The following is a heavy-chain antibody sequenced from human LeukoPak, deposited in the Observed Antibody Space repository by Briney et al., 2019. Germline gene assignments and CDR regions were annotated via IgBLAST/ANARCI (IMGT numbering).Heavy chain of an antibody. D-gene: IGHD2-2*02. Sequence: SETLSLTCTVSGGSISNYYWRWIRQPAGKGLESIGRIYSSGSTYYSRSLSSRVTMSIDRPKNQISLRLSSVTAADTATYYCVRDYCSTTICYKGVVSDYYYMDVWGKGTTVTVSS. CDR3: VRDYCSTTICYKGVVSDYYYMDV. CDR1: GGSISNYY. V-gene: IGHV4-4*07. CDR2: IYSSGST. J-gene: IGHJ6*03.